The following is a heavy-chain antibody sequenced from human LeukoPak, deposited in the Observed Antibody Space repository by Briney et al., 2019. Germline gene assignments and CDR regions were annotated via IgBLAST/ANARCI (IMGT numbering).Heavy chain of an antibody. CDR3: ARDPRSGSYYGHYYGMDV. CDR1: GFTVSSNY. CDR2: IYSGGRT. D-gene: IGHD1-26*01. Sequence: GGSLRLSCAASGFTVSSNYMSWVRQAPGKGLEWVSVIYSGGRTYYAASVMGRFTISRDNSKNTLYLQMNSLRAEDTAVYYCARDPRSGSYYGHYYGMDVWGQGTTVTVSS. V-gene: IGHV3-53*01. J-gene: IGHJ6*02.